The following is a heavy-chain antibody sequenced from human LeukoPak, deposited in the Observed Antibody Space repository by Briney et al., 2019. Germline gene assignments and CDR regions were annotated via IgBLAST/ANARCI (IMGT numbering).Heavy chain of an antibody. Sequence: AGGSLRLSCTASGFTFGDYAMSWFRQAPGKGLEWVGFIRSKAYGGTTEYAASVKGRFTISRDDSKSIAYLQMNSLKTEDTAVYYCTMAAAVPAQAFDIWGQGTMVTVSS. D-gene: IGHD6-13*01. CDR3: TMAAAVPAQAFDI. V-gene: IGHV3-49*03. CDR1: GFTFGDYA. J-gene: IGHJ3*02. CDR2: IRSKAYGGTT.